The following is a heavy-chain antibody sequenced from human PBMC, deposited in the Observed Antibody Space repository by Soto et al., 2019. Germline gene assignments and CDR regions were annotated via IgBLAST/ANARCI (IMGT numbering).Heavy chain of an antibody. J-gene: IGHJ5*02. CDR3: AKDSGGSYSLGLVNWFDP. CDR2: ISYDGSNK. V-gene: IGHV3-30*18. CDR1: GFTFSSYG. D-gene: IGHD1-26*01. Sequence: PGGSLRLSCAASGFTFSSYGMHWVRQAPGKGLEWVAVISYDGSNKYYADSVKGRFTISRDNSKNTLYLQMNSLRAEDTAVYYCAKDSGGSYSLGLVNWFDPWGQGTLVTVSS.